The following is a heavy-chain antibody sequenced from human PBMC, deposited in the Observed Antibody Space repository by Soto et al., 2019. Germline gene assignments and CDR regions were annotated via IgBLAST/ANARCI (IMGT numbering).Heavy chain of an antibody. CDR2: TYFRSKWYN. CDR1: GDSVSSTGAV. D-gene: IGHD6-13*01. CDR3: ARKQPNHAFDI. Sequence: SQTLSLTCAISGDSVSSTGAVWNWIRQSPSRGFEWLGRTYFRSKWYNDYAVSVKSRITINPDTYKNQFSLQLISVTPEDTAVYYCARKQPNHAFDIWGQGTVVTVSS. J-gene: IGHJ3*02. V-gene: IGHV6-1*01.